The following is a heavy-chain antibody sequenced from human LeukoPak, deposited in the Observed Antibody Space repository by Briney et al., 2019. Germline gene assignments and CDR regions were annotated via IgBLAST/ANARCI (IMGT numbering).Heavy chain of an antibody. J-gene: IGHJ6*02. CDR3: AAAPILRGEGGEHYKYGMDV. CDR2: IHHNGTR. Sequence: SETLSLTCTVSGGSISSYYWSWIRQPAGKGLEWIGEIHHNGTRNYNPSLKSRVTISADTFKNHFSLIVTSLTAADTAVYYCAAAPILRGEGGEHYKYGMDVWGQGTTVIVSS. D-gene: IGHD2-2*02. CDR1: GGSISSYY. V-gene: IGHV4-59*12.